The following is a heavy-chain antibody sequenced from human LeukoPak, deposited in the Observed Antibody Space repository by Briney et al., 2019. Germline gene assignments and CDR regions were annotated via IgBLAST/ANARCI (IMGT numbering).Heavy chain of an antibody. D-gene: IGHD1-26*01. CDR1: GFTFSSYA. CDR2: IYSGGST. V-gene: IGHV3-66*01. Sequence: GGSLRLSCAASGFTFSSYAMSWVRQAPGKGLEWVSVIYSGGSTYYADSVKGRFTISRDNSKNTLYLQMNSLRAEDTAVYYCARVPAEEWELPVYGMDVWGQGTTVTVTS. CDR3: ARVPAEEWELPVYGMDV. J-gene: IGHJ6*02.